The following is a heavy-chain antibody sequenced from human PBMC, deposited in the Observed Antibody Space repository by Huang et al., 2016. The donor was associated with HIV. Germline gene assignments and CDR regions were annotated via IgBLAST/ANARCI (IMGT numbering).Heavy chain of an antibody. CDR3: ARATATVGYYFFYGLDV. D-gene: IGHD2-21*02. CDR2: ISHDGTT. J-gene: IGHJ6*04. CDR1: GGSFTDYF. V-gene: IGHV4-34*02. Sequence: QVQLQQWGAQLVRPSETLSLTCAVYGGSFTDYFWTWIRQTPGKGLQLIGEISHDGTTNHSPSLRGRVTMSIDTSKNQFSLKMTSITAADTATYYCARATATVGYYFFYGLDVWGKGTSVTVS.